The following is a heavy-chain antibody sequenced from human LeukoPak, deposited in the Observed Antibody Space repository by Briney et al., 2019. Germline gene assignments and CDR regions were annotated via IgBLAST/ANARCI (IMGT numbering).Heavy chain of an antibody. J-gene: IGHJ4*02. CDR3: ARSQGDMTATKRSIDY. CDR2: ISYDGDNE. CDR1: GYTFSNFA. D-gene: IGHD2-21*02. Sequence: GGSLRLSCAASGYTFSNFAMHWVRQAPGKGLEWVAVISYDGDNEYYADSVKGQFTISRDNSKDRLYLQMNSLRPEDTAVYFCARSQGDMTATKRSIDYWGQGTLVTVSS. V-gene: IGHV3-30-3*01.